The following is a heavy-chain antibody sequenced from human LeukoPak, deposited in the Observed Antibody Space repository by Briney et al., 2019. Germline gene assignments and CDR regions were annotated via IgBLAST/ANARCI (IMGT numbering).Heavy chain of an antibody. CDR3: AREDASSWDY. Sequence: ASVKVSCKASGYTFTSYYMHLVRQAPGQGLEWMGIINPSGGSTSYAQKFQGRVTITRYTSISTAYMELSSLRSEDTAVYYCAREDASSWDYWGQGILVTVSS. CDR2: INPSGGST. D-gene: IGHD6-13*01. CDR1: GYTFTSYY. V-gene: IGHV1-46*01. J-gene: IGHJ4*02.